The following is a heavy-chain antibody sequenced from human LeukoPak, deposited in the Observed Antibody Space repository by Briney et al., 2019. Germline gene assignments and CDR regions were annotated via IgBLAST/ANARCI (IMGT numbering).Heavy chain of an antibody. CDR1: GFTFSSYW. CDR3: AREWKGRLRYIDY. V-gene: IGHV3-7*03. D-gene: IGHD4-17*01. CDR2: IKRDGGEK. J-gene: IGHJ4*02. Sequence: GGSLRLSCAASGFTFSSYWMSWVRQAPGKGLEWVANIKRDGGEKYYVDSVKGRFTISRDNAKNSLYLQMNSLRDEDTAVYYCAREWKGRLRYIDYWGQGTLVTVSS.